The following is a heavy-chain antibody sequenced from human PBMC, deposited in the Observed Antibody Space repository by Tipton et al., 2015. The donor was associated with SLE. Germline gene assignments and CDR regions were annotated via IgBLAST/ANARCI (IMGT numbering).Heavy chain of an antibody. CDR2: IYYSGSTKYNT. D-gene: IGHD2-2*01. V-gene: IGHV4-59*01. Sequence: TLSLTCTVSGGSISSTYWNWIRQPPGQGLEWIGYIYYSGSTKYNTKYNPSLKGRVTISVDTSKNQFSLNLYSVTAADTAVYYCARDNPTHSCLDYWGQGTLVTVSS. CDR3: ARDNPTHSCLDY. J-gene: IGHJ4*02. CDR1: GGSISSTY.